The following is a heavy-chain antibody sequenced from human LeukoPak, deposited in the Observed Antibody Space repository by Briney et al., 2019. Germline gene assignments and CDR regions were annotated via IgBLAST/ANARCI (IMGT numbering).Heavy chain of an antibody. J-gene: IGHJ5*02. CDR2: IIPILGIA. D-gene: IGHD4-23*01. CDR3: ARDLPYGGNFGYWFDP. Sequence: SVKVSCKASGYTFTSYGISWVRQAPGQGLEWMGRIIPILGIANYAQKFQGRVTITADKSTSTAYMELSSLRSEDTAVYYCARDLPYGGNFGYWFDPWGQGTLVTVSS. CDR1: GYTFTSYG. V-gene: IGHV1-69*04.